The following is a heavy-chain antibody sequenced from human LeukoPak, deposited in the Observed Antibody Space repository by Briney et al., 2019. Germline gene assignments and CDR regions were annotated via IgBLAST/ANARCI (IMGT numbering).Heavy chain of an antibody. V-gene: IGHV3-11*01. J-gene: IGHJ4*02. CDR3: ARAAYNWN. Sequence: GGSLRLSCAASGFNFRDYVMSWVRQAPGKGLEWVSYIDPSGTTLYYADSVKGRFTISRDNGKNSLYLQLRSLRAEDTAVYYCARAAYNWNWGQGTLVTVSS. CDR1: GFNFRDYV. D-gene: IGHD1-20*01. CDR2: IDPSGTTL.